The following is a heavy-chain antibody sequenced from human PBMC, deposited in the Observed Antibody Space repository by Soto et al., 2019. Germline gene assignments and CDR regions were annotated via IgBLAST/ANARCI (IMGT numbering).Heavy chain of an antibody. CDR1: GGSXSSYY. CDR3: ARGQRLATTLDY. Sequence: SETLSLTCTVSGGSXSSYYWNWIRQSPSRGLEWLGRTYYRSKWYNDYAVSVKSRITFNPDTSKNQFSLQLNSVTPEDTAVYYCARGQRLATTLDYWGQGTLVTVSS. V-gene: IGHV6-1*01. D-gene: IGHD6-25*01. CDR2: TYYRSKWYN. J-gene: IGHJ4*02.